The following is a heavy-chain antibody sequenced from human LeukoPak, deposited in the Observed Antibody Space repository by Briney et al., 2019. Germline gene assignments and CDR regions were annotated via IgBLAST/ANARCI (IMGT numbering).Heavy chain of an antibody. CDR1: GFTFSDYY. V-gene: IGHV3-11*04. J-gene: IGHJ4*02. CDR3: VRDDDRPDNGLDY. CDR2: ISSSGSTI. Sequence: GGSLRLSCAASGFTFSDYYMSWIRQAPGKGLEWVSYISSSGSTIYYTDSVKGRFTISRDNAKNSLYLQMNSLRAEDTAVYYCVRDDDRPDNGLDYWGQGTLVTVSS. D-gene: IGHD3-22*01.